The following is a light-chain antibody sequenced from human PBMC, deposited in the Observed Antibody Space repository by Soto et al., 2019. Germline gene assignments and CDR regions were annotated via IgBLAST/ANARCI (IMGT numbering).Light chain of an antibody. CDR3: QQYNVYSWT. J-gene: IGKJ1*01. V-gene: IGKV1-5*01. CDR1: QNINSW. Sequence: DIHMTQSPSTLSASVGDRVTITCRASQNINSWLAWYQQKPGKAPKLLIYDASSLEKVVPARFGSSGSGTEFALTVRSLQPDDFATKYSQQYNVYSWTFGQGAKVEIK. CDR2: DAS.